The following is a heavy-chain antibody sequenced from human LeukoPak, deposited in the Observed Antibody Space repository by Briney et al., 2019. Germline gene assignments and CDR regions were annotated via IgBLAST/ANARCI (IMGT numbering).Heavy chain of an antibody. CDR3: ARGLYDILTGYYYYYYGMDV. CDR1: GFTFTNYA. Sequence: GGSLRLSCTASGFTFTNYAMNWVRQAPGKGLEWVSTISGSGSISYYADSVKGRFTISRDNAKNSLYLQMNSLRAEDTAVYYCARGLYDILTGYYYYYYGMDVWGQGTTVTVSS. J-gene: IGHJ6*02. CDR2: ISGSGSIS. D-gene: IGHD3-9*01. V-gene: IGHV3-23*01.